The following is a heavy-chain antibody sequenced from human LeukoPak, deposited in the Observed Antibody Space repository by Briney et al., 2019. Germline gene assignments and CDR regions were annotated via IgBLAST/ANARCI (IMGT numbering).Heavy chain of an antibody. CDR2: IYSNGVT. CDR3: ARSKEPAALLDY. D-gene: IGHD2-2*01. V-gene: IGHV3-53*01. J-gene: IGHJ4*02. CDR1: GVTVSTNY. Sequence: GGSLRLSCAASGVTVSTNYINWVRQAPGKGLEWVSVIYSNGVTYHPDSVKGRFTISRDNSQNTVFLQMKSLRADDSAIYYCARSKEPAALLDYWGRGTLVTVTS.